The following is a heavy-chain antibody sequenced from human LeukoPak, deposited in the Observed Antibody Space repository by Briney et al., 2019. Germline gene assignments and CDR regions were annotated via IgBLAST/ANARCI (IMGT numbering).Heavy chain of an antibody. CDR1: GFTFSSYA. CDR3: AKDSGYGRPFDY. CDR2: ISGSGGST. Sequence: PGGSLRLSCAASGFTFSSYAMRWVLQAPGKGLEWVSAISGSGGSTYYADSVKGRFTISRDNSKNTLYLQMNSLRAEDTAVYYCAKDSGYGRPFDYWGQGTLVTVSS. D-gene: IGHD3-22*01. V-gene: IGHV3-23*01. J-gene: IGHJ4*02.